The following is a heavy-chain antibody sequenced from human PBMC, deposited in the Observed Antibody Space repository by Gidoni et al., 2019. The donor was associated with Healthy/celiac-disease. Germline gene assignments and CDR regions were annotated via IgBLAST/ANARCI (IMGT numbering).Heavy chain of an antibody. J-gene: IGHJ6*02. Sequence: QVQLVQSGAEVKKPGASVKVSCKASGYTFTSYGISWVRQAPVQGLEWMGWISAYNGNTNYAQKLQGRVTMTTDTSTSTAYMELRSLRSDDTAVYYCARGVMTTVTIGSLKHYGMDVWGQGTTVTVSS. CDR1: GYTFTSYG. CDR2: ISAYNGNT. CDR3: ARGVMTTVTIGSLKHYGMDV. V-gene: IGHV1-18*01. D-gene: IGHD4-17*01.